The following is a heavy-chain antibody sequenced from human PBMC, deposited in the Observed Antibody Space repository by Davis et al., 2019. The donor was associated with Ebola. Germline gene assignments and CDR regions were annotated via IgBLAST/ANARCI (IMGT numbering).Heavy chain of an antibody. CDR3: ARGRRSFDWLLGYNWFDP. J-gene: IGHJ5*02. V-gene: IGHV1-2*04. D-gene: IGHD3-9*01. CDR1: GYTLTGYY. Sequence: SVTVSCKASGYTLTGYYMHWVRQAPGQGLEWMGWINPNSGCTNYAQKFQGWVTMTRDTSISTAYMELSRLRSDDTAVYYCARGRRSFDWLLGYNWFDPWGQGTLVTVSS. CDR2: INPNSGCT.